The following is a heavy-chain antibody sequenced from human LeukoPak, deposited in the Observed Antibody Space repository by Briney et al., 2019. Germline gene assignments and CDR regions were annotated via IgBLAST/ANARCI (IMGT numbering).Heavy chain of an antibody. D-gene: IGHD2-15*01. CDR2: ISGSGDNT. J-gene: IGHJ4*02. CDR1: GFTFSNYA. CDR3: AKTWGYCSGGTCYCDY. Sequence: QSGGSLRLSCAASGFTFSNYAMSWVRQAQGKGLEWVSAISGSGDNTYYADSVRGRFALSRDNSKNTVYLQMNSLRADDTAVYYCAKTWGYCSGGTCYCDYWGQGTLVTVSS. V-gene: IGHV3-23*01.